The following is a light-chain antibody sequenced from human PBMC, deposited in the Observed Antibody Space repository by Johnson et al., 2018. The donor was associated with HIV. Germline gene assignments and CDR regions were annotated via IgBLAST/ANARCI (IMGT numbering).Light chain of an antibody. CDR1: SSNIGNNY. J-gene: IGLJ1*01. CDR2: ENN. V-gene: IGLV1-51*02. Sequence: QSVLTQPPSVSAAPGQKVTISCSGSSSNIGNNYVSWYQQLPGTAPKLLIFENNKRPSGIPDRFSGSKSGTSATLGITGLQTGDEADYYCGTWDSSLSAPYVFGTVTKVTGL. CDR3: GTWDSSLSAPYV.